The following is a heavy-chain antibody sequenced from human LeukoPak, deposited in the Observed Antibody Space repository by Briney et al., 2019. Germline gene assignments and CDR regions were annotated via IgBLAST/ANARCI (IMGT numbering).Heavy chain of an antibody. V-gene: IGHV3-23*01. CDR1: GFTFSSYA. CDR2: ISGSGGST. J-gene: IGHJ6*03. Sequence: PGGSLRLSCAASGFTFSSYAMSWVRQAPGKGLEWVSAISGSGGSTYYADSVKGRFTISRDNSKNTLYLQMNSLRAEDTAVYYCARDRAIVTHYYYYMDVWGKGTTVTVSS. D-gene: IGHD2/OR15-2a*01. CDR3: ARDRAIVTHYYYYMDV.